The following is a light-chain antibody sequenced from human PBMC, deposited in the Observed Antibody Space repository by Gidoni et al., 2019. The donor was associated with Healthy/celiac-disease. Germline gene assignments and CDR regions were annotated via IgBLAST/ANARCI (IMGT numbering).Light chain of an antibody. J-gene: IGLJ2*01. CDR3: CSYAGSSTPV. CDR1: SSDVGSYNL. V-gene: IGLV2-23*01. CDR2: EGS. Sequence: QSARTQPASLSGSPGQAITISCTGTSSDVGSYNLVSWYQQHPGKAPKLMIYEGSTRPSGVSNRFSGSKSGNTASLTISGLQAEDESHYYCCSYAGSSTPVFGGGTKLTVL.